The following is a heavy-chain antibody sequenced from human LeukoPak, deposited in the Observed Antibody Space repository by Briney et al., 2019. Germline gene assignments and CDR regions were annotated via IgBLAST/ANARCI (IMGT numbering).Heavy chain of an antibody. CDR1: GFTFSSYG. D-gene: IGHD2-15*01. J-gene: IGHJ5*02. CDR2: IWYDGSNK. V-gene: IGHV3-33*01. Sequence: GRSLRLSCAASGFTFSSYGMHWVRQAPGKGLEWVAVIWYDGSNKYYADSVKGRFTISRDNSKNTLYLQMNSLRAEDTAVYYCARAAISPLPNLLEYNWFDPWGQGTLVTVSS. CDR3: ARAAISPLPNLLEYNWFDP.